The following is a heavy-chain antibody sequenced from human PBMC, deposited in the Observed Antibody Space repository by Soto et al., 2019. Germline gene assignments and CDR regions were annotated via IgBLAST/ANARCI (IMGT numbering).Heavy chain of an antibody. CDR1: GFTFRDFG. Sequence: QVQLVESGGGVVQPGRSLRLSCAASGFTFRDFGMHCVRQAPGKGLEGVAVLSYDGSNELYVDSVKGRVTISRDNSQNTLFLQMTSLTTEDPDIYYCAKARIWHASSGWEYYGMDVWGQGTPVTVSS. D-gene: IGHD6-19*01. J-gene: IGHJ6*02. CDR2: LSYDGSNE. CDR3: AKARIWHASSGWEYYGMDV. V-gene: IGHV3-30*18.